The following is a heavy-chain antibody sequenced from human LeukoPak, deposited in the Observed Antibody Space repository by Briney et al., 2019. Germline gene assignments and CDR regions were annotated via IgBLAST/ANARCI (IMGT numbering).Heavy chain of an antibody. J-gene: IGHJ4*02. V-gene: IGHV1-46*01. CDR3: ARDGFPYYYDSSGYSLDY. CDR2: INPSGGST. Sequence: ASVKVSCKASGYTFTSYYMHWVRQVPGQGLEWMGIINPSGGSTSYAQKFQGRVTMTRDTSTSTVYMELSSLRSEDTAVYYCARDGFPYYYDSSGYSLDYWGQGTLVTVSS. CDR1: GYTFTSYY. D-gene: IGHD3-22*01.